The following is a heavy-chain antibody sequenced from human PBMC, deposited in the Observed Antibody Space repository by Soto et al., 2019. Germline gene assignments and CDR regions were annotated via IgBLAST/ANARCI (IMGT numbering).Heavy chain of an antibody. CDR3: AREVPAAIPVYYYGMDV. CDR2: IIPILGIA. J-gene: IGHJ6*02. D-gene: IGHD2-2*01. CDR1: GGTFSSYT. Sequence: QVQLVQSGAEVKKPGSSVKVSCKASGGTFSSYTISWVRQAPGQGLEWMGRIIPILGIANYAQKFQGRVTLTADKSTSTAYMELSSLRSEDTAVYYCAREVPAAIPVYYYGMDVWGQGTTVTVSS. V-gene: IGHV1-69*08.